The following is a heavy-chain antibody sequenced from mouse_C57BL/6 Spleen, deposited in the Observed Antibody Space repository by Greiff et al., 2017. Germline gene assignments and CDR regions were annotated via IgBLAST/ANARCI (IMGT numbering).Heavy chain of an antibody. CDR1: GFTFSSYA. CDR2: ISDGGSYT. V-gene: IGHV5-4*01. D-gene: IGHD3-2*02. Sequence: EVQLVESGGGLVKPGGSLKLSCAASGFTFSSYAMSWVRQTPEKRLEWVATISDGGSYTYYPDNVKGRFTISRDNAKNNLYLQMSHLKSEDTAMYYCAREGTAQGENYYAMDYWGQGTSVTVSS. J-gene: IGHJ4*01. CDR3: AREGTAQGENYYAMDY.